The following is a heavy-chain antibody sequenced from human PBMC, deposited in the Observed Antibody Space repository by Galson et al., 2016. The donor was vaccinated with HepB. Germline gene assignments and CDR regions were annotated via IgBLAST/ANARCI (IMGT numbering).Heavy chain of an antibody. V-gene: IGHV4-39*07. CDR1: GGSISSDTYY. CDR3: AGVVGIGGVIWYWHFDL. Sequence: TLSLTCTLSGGSISSDTYYWGWIRQPPGKGLEWIGTIYYTEDTFYNPSLKSRVTISLDTSKKHFSLRLTSVTAADTAVYYCAGVVGIGGVIWYWHFDLWGRGTLVAVSS. D-gene: IGHD3-16*01. CDR2: IYYTEDT. J-gene: IGHJ2*01.